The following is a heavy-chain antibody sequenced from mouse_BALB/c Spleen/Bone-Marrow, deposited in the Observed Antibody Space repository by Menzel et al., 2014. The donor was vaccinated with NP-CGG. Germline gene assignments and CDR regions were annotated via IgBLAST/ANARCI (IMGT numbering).Heavy chain of an antibody. V-gene: IGHV1-74*01. D-gene: IGHD1-1*01. CDR3: AYGSSFGFAY. J-gene: IGHJ3*01. CDR2: IDPYDSET. Sequence: QVQLQQPGAELVRPGASVKLSCRPSGYTFTGYWMNWVKQRPEQGLEWIGRIDPYDSETHYNQKFKVKAILTVDKSSSPAYMQLSSLTSEDSAVYYCAYGSSFGFAYWGQGTLVTVSA. CDR1: GYTFTGYW.